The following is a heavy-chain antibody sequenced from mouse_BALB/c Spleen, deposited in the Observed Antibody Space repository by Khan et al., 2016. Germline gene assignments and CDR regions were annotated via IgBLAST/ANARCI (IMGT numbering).Heavy chain of an antibody. Sequence: EVELVESGGGLVQPGGSRKLSCAASGFTFSSFGMHWVRQAPDKGLEWVAYISGGSSTIFYADTVKGRFTISRDNHKNTLFLQMTSLRSEDTAMYFCARSYYGLYYAMDYWGQGTSVTVSS. CDR2: ISGGSSTI. CDR3: ARSYYGLYYAMDY. D-gene: IGHD2-1*01. CDR1: GFTFSSFG. J-gene: IGHJ4*01. V-gene: IGHV5-17*02.